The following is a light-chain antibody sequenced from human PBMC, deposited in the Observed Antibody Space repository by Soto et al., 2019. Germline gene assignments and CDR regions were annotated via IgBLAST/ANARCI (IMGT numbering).Light chain of an antibody. J-gene: IGLJ1*01. CDR1: NIGSKS. V-gene: IGLV3-21*02. Sequence: SYELTQSPSVSVAPGQTVSITCGGSNIGSKSVHWYQQKPGQAPVLVVYDDSDRRSGIPERFSGSNSGNTATLTITRVEAGDEADYHCLVWDSRSEHYVFGTGTKLTVL. CDR2: DDS. CDR3: LVWDSRSEHYV.